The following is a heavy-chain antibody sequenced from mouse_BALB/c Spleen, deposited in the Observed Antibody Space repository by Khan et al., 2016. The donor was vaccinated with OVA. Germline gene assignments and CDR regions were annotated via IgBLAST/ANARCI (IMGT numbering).Heavy chain of an antibody. CDR3: ARIYGGDFDY. CDR1: GYSITSDYA. Sequence: QLEESGPGLVKPSQSLSLTCTVTGYSITSDYAWNWIRQFPGNKLEWMGYISYSGNTKYNPSLKSRISITRDTSKNQFFLQLNSVTAEDTATYYCARIYGGDFDYWGQGTILTVSS. J-gene: IGHJ2*01. V-gene: IGHV3-2*02. CDR2: ISYSGNT. D-gene: IGHD1-1*01.